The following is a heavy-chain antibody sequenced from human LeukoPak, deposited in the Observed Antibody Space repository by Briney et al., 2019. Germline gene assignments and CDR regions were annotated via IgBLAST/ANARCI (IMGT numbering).Heavy chain of an antibody. Sequence: GGSLRLSCAASGFTFRTYAMSWVRQAPGKGLEWVSGISDSGDGTYYAESVKGRFTISRDNSKNTVFLQMNSLRADDTAKYYWAKDNAPGSWDTPSDFWGQETLVTVSS. CDR1: GFTFRTYA. CDR3: AKDNAPGSWDTPSDF. D-gene: IGHD6-13*01. CDR2: ISDSGDGT. J-gene: IGHJ4*02. V-gene: IGHV3-23*01.